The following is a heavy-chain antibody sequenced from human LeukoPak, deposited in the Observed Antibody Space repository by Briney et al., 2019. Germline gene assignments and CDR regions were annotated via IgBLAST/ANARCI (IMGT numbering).Heavy chain of an antibody. Sequence: GGSLRLSCAAPGFTFSSYWMHWVRQAPGKGLVWVSRINSDGSSTNYADSVDGRFTISSDNAKNTLYLDLSSLRAEDMAVYYCTRSGAGGAFDIWGQGTMVGVSS. CDR3: TRSGAGGAFDI. J-gene: IGHJ3*02. CDR1: GFTFSSYW. CDR2: INSDGSST. V-gene: IGHV3-74*01. D-gene: IGHD3-10*01.